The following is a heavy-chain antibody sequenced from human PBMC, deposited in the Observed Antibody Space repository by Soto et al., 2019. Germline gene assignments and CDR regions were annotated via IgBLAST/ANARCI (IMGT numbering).Heavy chain of an antibody. CDR3: AKDRRGVMAV. Sequence: EVQLLESGGGLVQPGGSLRLSCAASGFTFSNYDMSWVRQAPEKGLEWVSAVRESGRSTYYADSVKGRFTISRDNSKNTLDLQLHSLRAEDTAVYFCAKDRRGVMAVWGQGTTFTVSS. J-gene: IGHJ6*02. D-gene: IGHD3-10*01. CDR1: GFTFSNYD. V-gene: IGHV3-23*01. CDR2: VRESGRST.